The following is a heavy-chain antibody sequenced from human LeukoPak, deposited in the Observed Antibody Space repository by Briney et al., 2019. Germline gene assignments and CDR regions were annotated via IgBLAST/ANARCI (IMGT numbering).Heavy chain of an antibody. CDR1: GYTFTSYG. CDR2: ISAYNGKT. V-gene: IGHV1-18*01. Sequence: ASVKVSCKASGYTFTSYGINWVRQAPGQGLEWMGWISAYNGKTKYAHKLQGRITLTTDTSTSTAYMELRSLRSDDTAVYYCARTYQDRSPLYYYYYMDVWGKGTTVTISS. J-gene: IGHJ6*03. CDR3: ARTYQDRSPLYYYYYMDV. D-gene: IGHD2-2*01.